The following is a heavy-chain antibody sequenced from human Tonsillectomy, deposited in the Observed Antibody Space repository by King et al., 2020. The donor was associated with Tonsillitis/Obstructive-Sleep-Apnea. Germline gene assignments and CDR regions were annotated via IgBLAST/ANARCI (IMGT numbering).Heavy chain of an antibody. V-gene: IGHV3-43*01. CDR1: GFTFHDYT. CDR3: AKDDGYISHPGAFDI. CDR2: ISWDGGTT. Sequence: VQLVESGGVVAQPGGSLRLSCAASGFTFHDYTIHWVRQAPGKGLEWVSLISWDGGTTYYADSVKGRFTISRDNSKNSLFLQMNSLRAEDTALYYCAKDDGYISHPGAFDIWGQGTMVTVSS. J-gene: IGHJ3*02. D-gene: IGHD6-19*01.